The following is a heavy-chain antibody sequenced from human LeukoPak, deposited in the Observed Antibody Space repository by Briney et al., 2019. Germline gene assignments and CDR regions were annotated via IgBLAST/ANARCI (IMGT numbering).Heavy chain of an antibody. Sequence: PSETLSLTCAVSGGSISSSSYYWAWIRQPPGKGLEWIGSIYYSGSTNYNPSLKSRVTISVDTSKNQFSLKLSSVTAADTAVYYCARQSPYYYDSSGYHDYWGQGTLVTVSS. D-gene: IGHD3-22*01. CDR1: GGSISSSSYY. V-gene: IGHV4-39*01. J-gene: IGHJ4*02. CDR3: ARQSPYYYDSSGYHDY. CDR2: IYYSGST.